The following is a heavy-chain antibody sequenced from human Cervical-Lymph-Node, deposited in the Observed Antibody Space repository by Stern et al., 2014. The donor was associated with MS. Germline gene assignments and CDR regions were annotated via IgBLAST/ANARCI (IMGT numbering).Heavy chain of an antibody. D-gene: IGHD3-10*01. CDR3: ARGWGFYGSGSYSKY. CDR1: GYTFSSFD. J-gene: IGHJ4*02. Sequence: VPLVESGAEVKKPGASVKVSCKASGYTFSSFDINWVRQATGQGLEWMGWMNPSSGNTGYPQKFQGRVTMTRNTSISTAYLELSGLRSEDTAVYYCARGWGFYGSGSYSKYWGQGTLVTVSS. V-gene: IGHV1-8*01. CDR2: MNPSSGNT.